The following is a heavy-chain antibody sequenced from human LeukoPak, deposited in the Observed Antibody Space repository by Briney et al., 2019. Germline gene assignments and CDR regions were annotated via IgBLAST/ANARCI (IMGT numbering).Heavy chain of an antibody. Sequence: PGGSLRLSCAASGFTFSSYIMNWVRQAPGKGLEWVSYISSSSSTIYYADSVKGRFTISRDNAKNSLYLQMNSLRAEDTAVYYCAREGLGATNVNWFDPWGQGTLVTVSS. V-gene: IGHV3-48*01. CDR1: GFTFSSYI. D-gene: IGHD1-26*01. J-gene: IGHJ5*02. CDR3: AREGLGATNVNWFDP. CDR2: ISSSSSTI.